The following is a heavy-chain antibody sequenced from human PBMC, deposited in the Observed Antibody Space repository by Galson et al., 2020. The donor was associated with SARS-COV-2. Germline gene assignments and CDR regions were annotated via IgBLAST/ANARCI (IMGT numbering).Heavy chain of an antibody. CDR2: FHYDGST. CDR1: NGSISSDY. Sequence: SETLSLTCSVSNGSISSDYWSWIRQTPAKGLEWIGFFHYDGSTNYNPSLRSRVTISIDPSKNQFSLKLSSVTAADSAVYYCANLGAPKDYWGRGTLVTVSS. CDR3: ANLGAPKDY. J-gene: IGHJ4*02. V-gene: IGHV4-59*08.